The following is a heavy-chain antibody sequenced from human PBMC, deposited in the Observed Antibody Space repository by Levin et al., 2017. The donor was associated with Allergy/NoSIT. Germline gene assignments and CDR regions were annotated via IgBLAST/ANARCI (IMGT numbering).Heavy chain of an antibody. D-gene: IGHD2-15*01. CDR2: IIPIFGTA. CDR1: GGTFSSYA. CDR3: ARSVVVVAAPVWDAFDI. V-gene: IGHV1-69*13. J-gene: IGHJ3*02. Sequence: SVKVSCKASGGTFSSYAISWVRQAPGQGLEWMGGIIPIFGTANYAQKFQGRVTITADESTSTAYMELSSLRSEDTAVYYCARSVVVVAAPVWDAFDIWGQGTMVTVSS.